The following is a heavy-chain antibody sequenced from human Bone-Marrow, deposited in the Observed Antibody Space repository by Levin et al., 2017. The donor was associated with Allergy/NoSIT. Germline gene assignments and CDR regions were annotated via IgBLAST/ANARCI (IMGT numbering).Heavy chain of an antibody. CDR1: GYSLSELS. CDR3: TTSVTTEEWGDY. J-gene: IGHJ4*02. V-gene: IGHV1-24*01. D-gene: IGHD4-11*01. CDR2: FDPEEDRT. Sequence: ASVKVSCKVSGYSLSELSMHWVRQAPGKGLEWMGGFDPEEDRTIYAQKFQGRMAMTEDTSAGTAYMELSSLRSEDTAVYYCTTSVTTEEWGDYWGQGTLVTVSS.